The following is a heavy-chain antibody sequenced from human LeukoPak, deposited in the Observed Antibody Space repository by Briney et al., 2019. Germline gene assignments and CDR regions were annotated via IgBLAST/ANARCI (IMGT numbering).Heavy chain of an antibody. CDR1: GYTFTGYY. J-gene: IGHJ4*02. V-gene: IGHV1-2*02. CDR3: ARVANGYDPRFHFDY. Sequence: GASVKVSCKASGYTFTGYYMHWVRQAPGQGLEWMGWINPNSGGTNYAQKFQGRVTMTRDTSISTAYMELSRLRSDDTAVYYCARVANGYDPRFHFDYWGQGTLVTVSS. D-gene: IGHD5-12*01. CDR2: INPNSGGT.